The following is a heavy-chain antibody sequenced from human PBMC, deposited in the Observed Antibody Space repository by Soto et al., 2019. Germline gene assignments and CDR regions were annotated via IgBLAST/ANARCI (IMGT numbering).Heavy chain of an antibody. D-gene: IGHD6-13*01. V-gene: IGHV3-7*04. J-gene: IGHJ5*02. CDR3: ARDVSSSWYNVA. Sequence: PAGSLTLCCAASGFLCSSYWMSCVRQAPGKGLGGVANIKQDGSEKYYVDSVKGRFTISRDNAKNSLYLQMNSLRAEDTAVYYCARDVSSSWYNVAWGQGTLVTVSS. CDR2: IKQDGSEK. CDR1: GFLCSSYW.